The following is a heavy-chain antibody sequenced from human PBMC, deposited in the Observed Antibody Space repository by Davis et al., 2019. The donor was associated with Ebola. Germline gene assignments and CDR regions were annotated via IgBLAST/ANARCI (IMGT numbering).Heavy chain of an antibody. CDR3: ARGRMLSDY. J-gene: IGHJ4*02. Sequence: ASVKVSCKASGYSFTDYYMHWVRQAPGQGLEWMGRINPNSGVANYAQKFQGRVTMTRDTSSSTAHMELRSLRSDDTAVYYCARGRMLSDYWGQGTLVTVSS. V-gene: IGHV1-2*06. CDR2: INPNSGVA. CDR1: GYSFTDYY. D-gene: IGHD2-8*01.